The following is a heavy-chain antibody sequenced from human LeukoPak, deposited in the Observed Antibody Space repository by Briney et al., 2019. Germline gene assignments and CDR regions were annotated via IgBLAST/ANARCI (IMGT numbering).Heavy chain of an antibody. CDR2: INPSGGST. CDR3: ARSKVRCSSTSCYTFDY. Sequence: GASVKVSCKASGYTFTRYYMHWVRQAPGQGLEWMGIINPSGGSTNYARKFQGRVTMTRDTSTSTVYMELSSVRSEDTAVYYCARSKVRCSSTSCYTFDYWGQGTLVTVSS. V-gene: IGHV1-46*01. J-gene: IGHJ4*02. CDR1: GYTFTRYY. D-gene: IGHD2-2*02.